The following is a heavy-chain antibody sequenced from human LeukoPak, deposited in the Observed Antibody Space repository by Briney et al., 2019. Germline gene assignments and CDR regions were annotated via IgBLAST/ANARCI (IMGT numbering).Heavy chain of an antibody. D-gene: IGHD3-10*01. Sequence: PGGSLRLSCAASGFTFSSYEMDWVRQAPGKGLEWVSYISSSGSTIYYADSVKGRFTISRDNAKKSLYLQMNSLRAEDTALYFCARTGAGVVDYYYYMDVWGTGTTVTVSS. CDR3: ARTGAGVVDYYYYMDV. J-gene: IGHJ6*03. CDR2: ISSSGSTI. V-gene: IGHV3-48*03. CDR1: GFTFSSYE.